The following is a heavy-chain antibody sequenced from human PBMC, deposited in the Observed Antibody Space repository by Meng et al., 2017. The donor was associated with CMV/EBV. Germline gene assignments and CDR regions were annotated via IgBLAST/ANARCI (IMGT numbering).Heavy chain of an antibody. CDR3: ARDLRYCSSTSCYTIHYYYGMDV. CDR1: GFTFSSYW. Sequence: GGSLRLSCAASGFTFSSYWMSWVRQAPGKGLEWVAVISYDGSNKYYADSVKGRFTISRDNSKNTLYLQMNSLRAEDTAVYYCARDLRYCSSTSCYTIHYYYGMDVWGQGTTVTVSS. J-gene: IGHJ6*02. CDR2: ISYDGSNK. D-gene: IGHD2-2*02. V-gene: IGHV3-30*03.